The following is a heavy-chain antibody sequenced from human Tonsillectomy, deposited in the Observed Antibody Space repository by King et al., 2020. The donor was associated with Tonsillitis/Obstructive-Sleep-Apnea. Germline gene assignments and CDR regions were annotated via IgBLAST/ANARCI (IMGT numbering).Heavy chain of an antibody. J-gene: IGHJ5*02. CDR3: ARQVWQQLASNWFDP. CDR2: IYYSGST. V-gene: IGHV4-39*01. D-gene: IGHD6-13*01. CDR1: GGSISSSSYY. Sequence: QLQESGPGLVKPSETLSLTCTVSGGSISSSSYYWGWIRQPPGKGLEWIGSIYYSGSTYYNPSLKSRVTISVDTSKNQFSLKLSSVTAADTAVYYCARQVWQQLASNWFDPWGQGTLVTVSS.